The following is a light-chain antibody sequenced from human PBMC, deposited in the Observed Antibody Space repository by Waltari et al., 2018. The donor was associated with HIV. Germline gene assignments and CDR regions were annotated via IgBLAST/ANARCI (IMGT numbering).Light chain of an antibody. V-gene: IGLV2-14*01. CDR3: STSTGRGRDTVL. J-gene: IGLJ2*01. CDR2: GVR. CDR1: TSDIGAYSY. Sequence: QSALTQPASVSGSPGQSLAISCTGSTSDIGAYSYVSWFHQPPGKAPNPIIFGVRTPPSGVPNRIPGSKSGNTVSLSICGLQGGDGADYYCSTSTGRGRDTVLFAGGTKLTVL.